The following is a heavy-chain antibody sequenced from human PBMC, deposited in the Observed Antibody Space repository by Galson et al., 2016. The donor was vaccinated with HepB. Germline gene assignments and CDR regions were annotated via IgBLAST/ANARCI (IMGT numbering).Heavy chain of an antibody. CDR2: ISYDGSNK. D-gene: IGHD3-10*01. V-gene: IGHV3-30*18. CDR3: AKGIKYYYGSGTPYGMDV. CDR1: GFTFSSYG. Sequence: SLRLSCAASGFTFSSYGMHWVRQAPGKGLEWVAVISYDGSNKYYGDSVKGRFTISRDNSKNTLYLQMNSLRAEDTAVYYCAKGIKYYYGSGTPYGMDVWGKGTTVTLSS. J-gene: IGHJ6*04.